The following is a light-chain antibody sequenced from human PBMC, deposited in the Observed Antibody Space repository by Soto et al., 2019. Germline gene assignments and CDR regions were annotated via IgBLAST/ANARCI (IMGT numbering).Light chain of an antibody. CDR3: CSYAGSSYV. CDR1: SSDVGGYNY. Sequence: QSVLPQPRSVYGSPGQSVTISCTGTSSDVGGYNYVSWYQQHPGKAPKLMIYDVSKRPSGVPDRFSGFKSGNTASLTISGLQAEDEADYYCCSYAGSSYVFGTGTKVTVL. V-gene: IGLV2-11*01. CDR2: DVS. J-gene: IGLJ1*01.